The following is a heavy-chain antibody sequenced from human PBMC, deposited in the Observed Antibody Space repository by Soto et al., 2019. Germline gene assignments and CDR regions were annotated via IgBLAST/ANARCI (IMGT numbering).Heavy chain of an antibody. J-gene: IGHJ6*02. V-gene: IGHV1-18*01. CDR3: ASGYDGSGYFYPLGVGMDV. CDR1: GYSFANQA. Sequence: QVQLVQSGTEVKKPGASVKVSCKTSGYSFANQAINWVRQAPGQGLEWVGWISGRSGNSNYAETVRGRVTLTTDTCTGTDHLELRALTTDDTAVYYCASGYDGSGYFYPLGVGMDVWGQGTTVTVSS. D-gene: IGHD3-22*01. CDR2: ISGRSGNS.